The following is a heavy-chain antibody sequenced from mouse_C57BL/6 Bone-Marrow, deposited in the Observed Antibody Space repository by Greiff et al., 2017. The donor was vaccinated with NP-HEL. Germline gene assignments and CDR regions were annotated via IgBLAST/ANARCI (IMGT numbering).Heavy chain of an antibody. CDR3: ARDYGSSSDY. CDR1: GYTFTSYW. J-gene: IGHJ2*01. V-gene: IGHV1-7*01. Sequence: QVQLQQSGAELAKPGASVKLSCKASGYTFTSYWMHWVKQRPGQGLEWIGYINTSSGYTKYNQKFKDKATLTAEKSSSTAYMQLSSLTYEDSAVYYCARDYGSSSDYWGKGTTLTVSS. D-gene: IGHD1-1*01. CDR2: INTSSGYT.